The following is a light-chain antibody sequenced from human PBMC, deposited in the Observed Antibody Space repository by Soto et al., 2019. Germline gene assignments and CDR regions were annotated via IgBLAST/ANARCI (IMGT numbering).Light chain of an antibody. J-gene: IGKJ4*01. CDR2: VAS. CDR1: QDFSNY. Sequence: DIQLTQSPSFLSASMGDRVTITCRASQDFSNYLAWYQQKPGKAPKLLMYVASTLQSGVPSRFRGSGSGTKFTLTISSLQPEDFTTYYCQQLNSFPLTLGGGTKVDIK. V-gene: IGKV1-9*01. CDR3: QQLNSFPLT.